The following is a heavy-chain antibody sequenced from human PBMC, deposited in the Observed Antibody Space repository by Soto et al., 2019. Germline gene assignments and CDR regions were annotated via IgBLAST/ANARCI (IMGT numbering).Heavy chain of an antibody. Sequence: QVTLKESGPVLVKPTETLTLTCDVSGFSLTTGRMGVSWVRQPPGKALEWLAHIFSDDEISYSTSLQSRLTVSKDTSRGEGVLGMANVEPVEPGRYFCFRGKPYSYQFFYAIDGWGQGTTVTVSS. CDR3: FRGKPYSYQFFYAIDG. J-gene: IGHJ6*02. D-gene: IGHD3-10*01. CDR2: IFSDDEI. V-gene: IGHV2-26*01. CDR1: GFSLTTGRMG.